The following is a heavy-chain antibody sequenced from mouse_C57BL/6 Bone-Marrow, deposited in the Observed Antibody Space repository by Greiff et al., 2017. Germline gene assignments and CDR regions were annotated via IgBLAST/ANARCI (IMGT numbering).Heavy chain of an antibody. CDR1: GYTFTDYY. D-gene: IGHD1-1*01. V-gene: IGHV1-26*01. Sequence: EVQLQQPGPELVKPGASVKISCKASGYTFTDYYMNWVKQSHGKSLEWIGDINPNNGGTSYNQKFKGKATLTVDKSSSTAYMELRSLTSEDSAVYYCARGPITTVVFDYWGQGTTLTVSS. J-gene: IGHJ2*01. CDR2: INPNNGGT. CDR3: ARGPITTVVFDY.